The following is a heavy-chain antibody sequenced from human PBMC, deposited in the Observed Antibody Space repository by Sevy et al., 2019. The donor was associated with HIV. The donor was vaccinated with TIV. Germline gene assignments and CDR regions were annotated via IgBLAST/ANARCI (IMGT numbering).Heavy chain of an antibody. Sequence: GGSLRLSCAASGFTFSDYYMSWIRQAPGKGLEWVSYISSSGSTISYADSVKGRFTISRDNAKNSLYLQMNSLRAEDTAVYYCARSRKTVVVVSMYFYGLDVWGQGTTVTVSS. J-gene: IGHJ6*02. CDR2: ISSSGSTI. V-gene: IGHV3-11*01. D-gene: IGHD2-15*01. CDR3: ARSRKTVVVVSMYFYGLDV. CDR1: GFTFSDYY.